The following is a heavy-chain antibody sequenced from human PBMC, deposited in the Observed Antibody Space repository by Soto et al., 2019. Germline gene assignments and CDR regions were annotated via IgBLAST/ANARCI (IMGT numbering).Heavy chain of an antibody. CDR1: GYTFTGYA. Sequence: QVQLVQSGAEEKKPGASVKVSCKASGYTFTGYAMHWVRQAPGQRLEWMGWINAGNGNTKYSQKFQDRVTITRDTSASTAYMELSSLRSEDTAVDYCARAVAVPADFAYWGQGTLFTVSP. D-gene: IGHD6-19*01. CDR3: ARAVAVPADFAY. V-gene: IGHV1-3*05. J-gene: IGHJ4*02. CDR2: INAGNGNT.